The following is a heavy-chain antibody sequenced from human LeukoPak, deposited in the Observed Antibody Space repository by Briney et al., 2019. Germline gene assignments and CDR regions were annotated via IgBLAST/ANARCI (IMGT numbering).Heavy chain of an antibody. V-gene: IGHV4-59*01. D-gene: IGHD2-21*02. CDR3: ARGIGDYNWFDP. CDR1: GGSISSYY. Sequence: PSETLSLTCTVSGGSISSYYWSWIRQPPGKGLEWIGYIYYSGSTNYNPSLKSRVTISVDTSKNQFSLKLSSVTAAGTAVYYCARGIGDYNWFDPWGQGTLVTVSS. J-gene: IGHJ5*02. CDR2: IYYSGST.